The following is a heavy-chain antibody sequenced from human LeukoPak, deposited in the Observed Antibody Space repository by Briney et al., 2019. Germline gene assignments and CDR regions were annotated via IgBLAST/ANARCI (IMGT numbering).Heavy chain of an antibody. CDR3: ARMEIFGVVSTFDY. D-gene: IGHD3-3*01. CDR1: GYTFTVYY. Sequence: ASVTVSCKASGYTFTVYYMHWVRLAPGPGLEWMGWINPNSGGTNYAQKFQGRVTMTRDTSISTAYMELSRLRSDDTAVYYCARMEIFGVVSTFDYWGQGTLVTVSS. J-gene: IGHJ4*02. V-gene: IGHV1-2*02. CDR2: INPNSGGT.